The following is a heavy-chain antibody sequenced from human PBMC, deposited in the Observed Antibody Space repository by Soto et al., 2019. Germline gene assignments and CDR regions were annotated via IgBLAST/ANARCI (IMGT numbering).Heavy chain of an antibody. V-gene: IGHV1-2*02. CDR3: ATTGNCGSGTSFRVDY. J-gene: IGHJ4*02. CDR2: INPNSGGT. D-gene: IGHD3-10*01. Sequence: QVQLVQSGAEVKKPGASVQVSCKASGYTFTGYYVHWVRQAPGQGLEWMGWINPNSGGTIYPQKFQGRVTMTRDTSISTAYMELSSLTFDDTAVYYCATTGNCGSGTSFRVDYWGQGTLGTVSS. CDR1: GYTFTGYY.